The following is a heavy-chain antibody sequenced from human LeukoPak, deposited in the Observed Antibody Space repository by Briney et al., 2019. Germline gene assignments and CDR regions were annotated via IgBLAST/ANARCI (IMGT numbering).Heavy chain of an antibody. J-gene: IGHJ4*02. Sequence: GSLWVSCEASRYTLTGYSINCGPQALGRGVEWMACNSTYNGNSNYGQKLQGSVTLTTESSKRTDYIELRSLGSDDTAIYYCAKDRWRDGSSSFDNWGQGTLVTVSS. V-gene: IGHV1-18*01. CDR2: NSTYNGNS. CDR3: AKDRWRDGSSSFDN. CDR1: RYTLTGYS. D-gene: IGHD6-6*01.